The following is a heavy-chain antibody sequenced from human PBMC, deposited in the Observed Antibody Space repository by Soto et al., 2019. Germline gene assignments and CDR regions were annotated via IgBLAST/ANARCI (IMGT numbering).Heavy chain of an antibody. Sequence: SETLSLTCTVSGDSISSSSFYWGWIRQPPGRGLEWIGTIYYGGSTYYTPSLKSRVTISVDASRNQFSLRLSSVTAADTAVYYCARTSRFDCWGQGTLVTVSS. D-gene: IGHD6-6*01. CDR2: IYYGGST. V-gene: IGHV4-39*01. CDR3: ARTSRFDC. CDR1: GDSISSSSFY. J-gene: IGHJ4*02.